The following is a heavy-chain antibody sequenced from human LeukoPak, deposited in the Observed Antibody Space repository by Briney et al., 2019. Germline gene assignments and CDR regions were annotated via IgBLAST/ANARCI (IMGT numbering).Heavy chain of an antibody. V-gene: IGHV4-59*11. CDR1: GVSISSHY. CDR2: IYYSGST. Sequence: SETLSLTCTVSGVSISSHYWSWLRQPPGKGLEWIGYIYYSGSTNYNPSLKSRVTISVDTSKNQFSLKLSSVTAADTAVYYCARTNYYDSSGYRYYYYYYCMDVWGKGTTVTVSS. CDR3: ARTNYYDSSGYRYYYYYYCMDV. J-gene: IGHJ6*03. D-gene: IGHD3-22*01.